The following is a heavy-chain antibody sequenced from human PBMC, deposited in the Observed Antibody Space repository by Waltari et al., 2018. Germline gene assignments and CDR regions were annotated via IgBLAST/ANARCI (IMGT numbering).Heavy chain of an antibody. J-gene: IGHJ6*03. Sequence: QVHLVQSGAEMKKPGASVKVSCQAFGYTFRSYGISWVRQAPGEGLEWMGWISNNNDKIDFAQRFQGRVSLTTDAFTRTAYMELRGLRSDDTAVYYCVRDEAYSMDVWGKGTTVTVSS. CDR2: ISNNNDKI. CDR1: GYTFRSYG. V-gene: IGHV1-18*01. CDR3: VRDEAYSMDV.